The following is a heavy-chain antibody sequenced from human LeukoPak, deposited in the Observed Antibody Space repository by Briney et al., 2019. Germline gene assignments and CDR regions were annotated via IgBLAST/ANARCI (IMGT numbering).Heavy chain of an antibody. CDR2: INHSGST. Sequence: SETLSLTCAVYGGSFSGYYWSWIRQPPGKGLEWIGEINHSGSTNYNPSLKSRVTISVDTSKNQFSLKLSSVTAADTAVYYCARGGPYVVFDYWGQGTLVTVSS. J-gene: IGHJ4*02. D-gene: IGHD2-21*01. V-gene: IGHV4-34*01. CDR1: GGSFSGYY. CDR3: ARGGPYVVFDY.